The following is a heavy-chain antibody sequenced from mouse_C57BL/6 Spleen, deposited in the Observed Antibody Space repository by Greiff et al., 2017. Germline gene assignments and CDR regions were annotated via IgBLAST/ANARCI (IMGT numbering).Heavy chain of an antibody. D-gene: IGHD2-1*01. CDR2: IDPSDSYT. CDR3: ERASGNYGVPYLDV. J-gene: IGHJ1*03. V-gene: IGHV1-59*01. Sequence: QVQLQQPGAELVRPGTSVKLSCKASGYTFTSYWMHWVKQRPGQGLEWIGVIDPSDSYTNYNQQFKGKATLTVDTSSSTAYMQLSSLASEDSAVYFCERASGNYGVPYLDVWGTGTTVTVSS. CDR1: GYTFTSYW.